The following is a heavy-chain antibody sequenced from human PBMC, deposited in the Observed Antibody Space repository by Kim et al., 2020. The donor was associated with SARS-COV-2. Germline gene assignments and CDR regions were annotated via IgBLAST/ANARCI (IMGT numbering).Heavy chain of an antibody. D-gene: IGHD3-10*01. Sequence: GGSLRLSCEASGFTVNFYDMHWIRQAPGKGLEWVSAITDTATYYGDSVKGRFTISRDDAENSLYLQMNSLSAEDTAIYYCARGAGRITLVRGPQPAFDLWGQGTMVTVSS. CDR3: ARGAGRITLVRGPQPAFDL. CDR1: GFTVNFYD. V-gene: IGHV3-21*01. J-gene: IGHJ3*01. CDR2: ITDTAT.